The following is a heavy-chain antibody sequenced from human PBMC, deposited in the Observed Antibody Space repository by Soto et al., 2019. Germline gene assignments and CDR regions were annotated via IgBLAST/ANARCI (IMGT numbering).Heavy chain of an antibody. J-gene: IGHJ6*03. D-gene: IGHD3-10*01. CDR1: GFTFNSYG. CDR2: IWYDGSNK. Sequence: QVQLVESGGGVVQPGRSLRLSCVASGFTFNSYGMHWVRQAPGKGLEWVATIWYDGSNKFHGDSVKGRFTISRDNSKNMLYLKMNSLRAEDTAVYFCARDREWVRDTLYYMDVWGKGTTVTVSS. CDR3: ARDREWVRDTLYYMDV. V-gene: IGHV3-33*01.